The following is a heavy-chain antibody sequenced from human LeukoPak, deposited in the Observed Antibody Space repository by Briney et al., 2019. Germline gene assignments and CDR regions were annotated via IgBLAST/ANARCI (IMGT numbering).Heavy chain of an antibody. V-gene: IGHV4-38-2*02. CDR2: IHHSGNT. D-gene: IGHD1-26*01. CDR1: GYSISSGFY. CDR3: ARDGGSYKIDY. J-gene: IGHJ4*02. Sequence: SETLSLTCTVSGYSISSGFYWGWIRQPPGKGLELIGSIHHSGNTCYNPSLKSRVTISVDTSKNQFSLKLNSVTAADTAVYYCARDGGSYKIDYWGQGTLVTVSS.